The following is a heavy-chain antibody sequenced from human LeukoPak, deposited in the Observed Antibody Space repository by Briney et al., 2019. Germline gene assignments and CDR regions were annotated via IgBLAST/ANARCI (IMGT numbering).Heavy chain of an antibody. J-gene: IGHJ5*02. D-gene: IGHD2-15*01. CDR1: GYTFSSFS. Sequence: GASVKVSCKASGYTFSSFSMHWVRQAPGQRLEWMGWINTGNGNTKYSQEFQGRVTITSDTSASTAYMELSSLTSEDMALYYCARGGRACSGDTCNSYSDHWGQGTLVIVSS. CDR3: ARGGRACSGDTCNSYSDH. CDR2: INTGNGNT. V-gene: IGHV1-3*03.